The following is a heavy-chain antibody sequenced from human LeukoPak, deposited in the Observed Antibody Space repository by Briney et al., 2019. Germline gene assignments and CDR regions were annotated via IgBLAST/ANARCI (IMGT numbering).Heavy chain of an antibody. CDR2: IYPGDSDT. D-gene: IGHD3-16*01. V-gene: IGHV5-51*01. CDR1: GYSFTRYW. CDR3: AIFDFLFGEIDNWFDP. Sequence: LGESLKISWKGSGYSFTRYWIGWVRQMPGKGMEWMGIIYPGDSDTRYSPSFQGQVTISADKSISTAYLQWSSLKASDTAMYYCAIFDFLFGEIDNWFDPWGQGTQVTVSS. J-gene: IGHJ5*02.